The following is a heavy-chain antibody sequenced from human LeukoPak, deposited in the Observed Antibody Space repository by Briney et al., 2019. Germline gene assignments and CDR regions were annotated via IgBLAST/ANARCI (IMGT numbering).Heavy chain of an antibody. CDR2: ISSSSSYI. Sequence: GGSLRLSCAASGFTFSSYSMTWVRQPPGKGRNWFSSISSSSSYIYYADSVKGRFTISRDNAKNSLYLQMNSLRAEDTAVYYCARDPNYYDSSDPFDYWGQGTLVTVSS. V-gene: IGHV3-21*01. D-gene: IGHD3-22*01. CDR3: ARDPNYYDSSDPFDY. CDR1: GFTFSSYS. J-gene: IGHJ4*02.